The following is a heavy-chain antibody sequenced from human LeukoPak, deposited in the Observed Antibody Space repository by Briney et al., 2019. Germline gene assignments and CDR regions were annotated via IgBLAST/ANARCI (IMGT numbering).Heavy chain of an antibody. J-gene: IGHJ4*02. D-gene: IGHD1-26*01. Sequence: GGSLRLSCAASGFTFSTHWMIWVRQAPGTGLEWVANIKQDGSEKYYVDSVKGRFIISRDNAKNSLYLQMNSLRAEDTAVYYGANALGAHYFDSWGQGTLVTVSS. V-gene: IGHV3-7*05. CDR2: IKQDGSEK. CDR1: GFTFSTHW. CDR3: ANALGAHYFDS.